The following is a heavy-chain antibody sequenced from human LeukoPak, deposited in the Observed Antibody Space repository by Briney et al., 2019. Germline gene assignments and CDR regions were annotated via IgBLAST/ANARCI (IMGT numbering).Heavy chain of an antibody. J-gene: IGHJ4*02. V-gene: IGHV1-69*06. Sequence: GASVKVSCKASGGTFSSYAISWVRQAPGQGLEWMGGIIPIFGTANYAQKFQGRVTITADKSTSTAYMELSSLRSEDTAVYYCASGSSAPYGSQSYFDYWGQGTLVTVSS. D-gene: IGHD3-10*01. CDR1: GGTFSSYA. CDR3: ASGSSAPYGSQSYFDY. CDR2: IIPIFGTA.